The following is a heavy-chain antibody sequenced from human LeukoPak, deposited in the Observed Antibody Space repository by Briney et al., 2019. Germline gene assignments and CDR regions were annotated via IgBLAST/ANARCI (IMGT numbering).Heavy chain of an antibody. D-gene: IGHD6-19*01. Sequence: SETLPLTCTVSGGSINNYYWSWIRQPPGKGLEWIGYIYYSGSTKYNPSLKSRVTISVDTSKNQFFLKLSSVTAADTAVYYCAKWTSYTSGWYAAPWGQGALVTVSS. CDR2: IYYSGST. CDR3: AKWTSYTSGWYAAP. CDR1: GGSINNYY. J-gene: IGHJ5*02. V-gene: IGHV4-59*01.